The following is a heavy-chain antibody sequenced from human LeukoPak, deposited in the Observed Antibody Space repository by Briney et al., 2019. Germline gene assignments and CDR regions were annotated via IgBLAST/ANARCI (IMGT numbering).Heavy chain of an antibody. J-gene: IGHJ4*02. CDR3: ARRGWFGELYPFDY. CDR1: GFTFSSYS. V-gene: IGHV3-48*04. D-gene: IGHD3-10*01. Sequence: QPGGSLRLSCAASGFTFSSYSMNWVRQAPGKGLEWVSYISSSSTIYYADSVKGRFTISRNNAKNSLYLQMNSLRAEDTAVYYCARRGWFGELYPFDYWGQGTLVTVSS. CDR2: ISSSSTI.